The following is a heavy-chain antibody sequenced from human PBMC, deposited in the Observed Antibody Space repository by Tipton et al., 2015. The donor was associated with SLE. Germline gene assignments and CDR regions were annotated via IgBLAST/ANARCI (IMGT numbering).Heavy chain of an antibody. D-gene: IGHD2-2*02. CDR2: ISSSSSYI. V-gene: IGHV3-21*01. Sequence: SLRLSCAASGFTFSSYSMNWVRQAPGKGLEWVSSISSSSSYIDYADSVKGRFTISRDNAKNSLYLQMNSLRAEDTAVYYCARDNIPWWGQGTLVTVSS. CDR3: ARDNIPW. CDR1: GFTFSSYS. J-gene: IGHJ1*01.